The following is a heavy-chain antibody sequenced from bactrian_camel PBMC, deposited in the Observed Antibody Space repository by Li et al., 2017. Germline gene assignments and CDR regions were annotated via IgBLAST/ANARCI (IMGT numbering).Heavy chain of an antibody. CDR2: IGNDGDT. D-gene: IGHD4*01. CDR3: EIDYDSGNAFCLTY. J-gene: IGHJ4*01. V-gene: IGHV3S56*01. CDR1: GFTYGPDC. Sequence: QVQLVESGGGSVQGGGSLRLSCAVSGFTYGPDCMGWFRQAPGKERELVSRIGNDGDTEYADSVEGRFTISENHHRDTVYLQMNSLKPEDTAFYSCEIDYDSGNAFCLTYRGQGTQVTVS.